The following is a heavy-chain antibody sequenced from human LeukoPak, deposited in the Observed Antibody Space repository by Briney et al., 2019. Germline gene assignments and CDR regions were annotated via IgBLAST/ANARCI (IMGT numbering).Heavy chain of an antibody. V-gene: IGHV4-4*02. CDR3: ARDYDSSGYLDY. D-gene: IGHD3-22*01. CDR1: GGSISSSNW. CDR2: IYHSGST. J-gene: IGHJ4*02. Sequence: SETLSLTCTVSGGSISSSNWWSWVRQPPGKGLEWIGEIYHSGSTNYNPSLKSRVTISVDKPKNQFSLKLSSVTAADTAVYYCARDYDSSGYLDYWGQGTLVTVSS.